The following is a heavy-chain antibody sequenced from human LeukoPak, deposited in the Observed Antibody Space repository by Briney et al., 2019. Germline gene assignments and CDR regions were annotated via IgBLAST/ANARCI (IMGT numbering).Heavy chain of an antibody. J-gene: IGHJ4*02. CDR1: GFNFRNYG. Sequence: PGGSLRLSCAASGFNFRNYGMHWVRQAPGKGLEWVAVIWYDGSKKEYADSVKGRFTISRDDSMNTLYLQMNSLTVDDTAVYYCAREASGYYRDFWGQGTLVTVSS. CDR2: IWYDGSKK. CDR3: AREASGYYRDF. V-gene: IGHV3-33*01. D-gene: IGHD3-3*01.